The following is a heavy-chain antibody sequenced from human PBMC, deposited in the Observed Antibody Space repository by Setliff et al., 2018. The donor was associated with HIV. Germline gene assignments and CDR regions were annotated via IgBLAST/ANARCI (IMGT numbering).Heavy chain of an antibody. Sequence: PSETLSLTCTVSGGSISSSSHHWSWIRQTPGKGLEWIGSIYYSGNSYYNPSLQSRVTISVDTSKNHFSLKPRSVTAADTAVYFCAREIKNPRYFDYWGQGTLVTVSS. CDR3: AREIKNPRYFDY. CDR1: GGSISSSSHH. CDR2: IYYSGNS. V-gene: IGHV4-39*07. D-gene: IGHD3-16*01. J-gene: IGHJ4*02.